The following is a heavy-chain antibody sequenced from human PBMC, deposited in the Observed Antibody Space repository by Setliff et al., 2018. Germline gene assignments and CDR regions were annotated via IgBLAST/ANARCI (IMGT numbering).Heavy chain of an antibody. CDR3: ARSPPNRGVGQGHHMDV. CDR2: ISPYNGDT. V-gene: IGHV1-18*01. D-gene: IGHD1-26*01. Sequence: GASVKVSCKASGYIFNTFGISRVRRAPGQGLEWIGWISPYNGDTKYAQKLQDRVTMTTDTSTSTAYVEVRSLRSDDTAVYYCARSPPNRGVGQGHHMDVWGKGTTVTVSS. J-gene: IGHJ6*03. CDR1: GYIFNTFG.